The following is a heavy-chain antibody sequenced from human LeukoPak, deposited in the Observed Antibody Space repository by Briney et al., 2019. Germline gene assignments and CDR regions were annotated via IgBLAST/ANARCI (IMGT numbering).Heavy chain of an antibody. J-gene: IGHJ5*02. Sequence: SVKVSCKASGYTFTSYAISWVRQAPGQGLEWMGGIIPIFGTANYAQKFQGRVTITTDESTSTAYMELSSLRSEDTAVYYCARDRSIAARPGWFDPWGQGTLVTVSS. CDR1: GYTFTSYA. V-gene: IGHV1-69*05. CDR2: IIPIFGTA. CDR3: ARDRSIAARPGWFDP. D-gene: IGHD6-6*01.